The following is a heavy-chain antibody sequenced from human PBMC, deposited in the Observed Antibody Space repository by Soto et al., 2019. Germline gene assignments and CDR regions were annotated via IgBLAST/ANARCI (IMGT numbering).Heavy chain of an antibody. CDR1: GYSFTSYW. D-gene: IGHD6-13*01. J-gene: IGHJ6*03. V-gene: IGHV5-51*01. Sequence: GESLKISCKGSGYSFTSYWIGWVRQMPGKGLEWMGIIYPGDSDTRYSPSFQGQVTISADKSISTAYLQWSSLKASDTAIYYCARRIAAAGTQDYYYYMDVWGKGTTVTVSS. CDR2: IYPGDSDT. CDR3: ARRIAAAGTQDYYYYMDV.